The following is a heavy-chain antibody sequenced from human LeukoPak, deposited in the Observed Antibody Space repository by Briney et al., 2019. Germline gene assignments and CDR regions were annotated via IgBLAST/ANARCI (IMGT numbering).Heavy chain of an antibody. D-gene: IGHD2-2*01. Sequence: SETLSLTCTVSGDSISSYYWSWIRQPPGKGPEWIGYIYNSGSTNYNPSLKSRVTISLDTSKKQFSLKLTSVTAADTAIYYCATEYCASSSCRFDSWGQGTLVTVSS. CDR2: IYNSGST. J-gene: IGHJ4*02. V-gene: IGHV4-59*01. CDR1: GDSISSYY. CDR3: ATEYCASSSCRFDS.